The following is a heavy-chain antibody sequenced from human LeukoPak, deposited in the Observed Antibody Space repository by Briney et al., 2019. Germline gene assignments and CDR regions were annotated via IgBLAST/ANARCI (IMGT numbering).Heavy chain of an antibody. D-gene: IGHD1-26*01. CDR1: GFTFDDYA. Sequence: PGRSLRLSCAASGFTFDDYAMHWVRQAPGKGLEWVSGFSWNSGSIGYADSVKGRFTISRDNAKNSLYLQMNSLRAEDTALYYCARAGGTYYGIAFDIWGQGTMVTVSS. J-gene: IGHJ3*02. CDR2: FSWNSGSI. V-gene: IGHV3-9*01. CDR3: ARAGGTYYGIAFDI.